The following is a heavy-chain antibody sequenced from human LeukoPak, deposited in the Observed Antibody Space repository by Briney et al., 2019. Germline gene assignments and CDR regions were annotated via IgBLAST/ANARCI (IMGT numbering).Heavy chain of an antibody. CDR1: GGSISTYY. J-gene: IGHJ4*02. CDR3: ARGSYWQDY. Sequence: PSETLSLTCTVSGGSISTYYWNWIRQPPGKGLEWIGYIYYSGSTNYNPSLKSRVTISVDTSKNQFSLKLSSVTAANTAVYYCARGSYWQDYWGQGTLVTVSS. V-gene: IGHV4-59*01. CDR2: IYYSGST. D-gene: IGHD1-26*01.